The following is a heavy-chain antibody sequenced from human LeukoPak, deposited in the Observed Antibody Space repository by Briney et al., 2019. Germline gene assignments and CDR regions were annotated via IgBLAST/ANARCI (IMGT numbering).Heavy chain of an antibody. Sequence: GGSLRLSCAASGFTFSSYAMHWVRQAPGKGLEWVAVISYDGSNKYYADSVKGRFTISRDNSKNTLFLQMNSLRAEDTAVYYCARDIAVAGFDYWGXGTXVTVSS. CDR1: GFTFSSYA. J-gene: IGHJ4*01. CDR3: ARDIAVAGFDY. D-gene: IGHD6-19*01. V-gene: IGHV3-30-3*01. CDR2: ISYDGSNK.